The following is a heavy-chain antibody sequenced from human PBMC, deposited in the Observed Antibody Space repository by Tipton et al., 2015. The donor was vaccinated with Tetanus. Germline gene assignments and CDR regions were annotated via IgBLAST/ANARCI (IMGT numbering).Heavy chain of an antibody. CDR2: IIPIFGTA. D-gene: IGHD2-2*02. J-gene: IGHJ4*02. CDR1: GGTFSSYA. V-gene: IGHV1-69*01. Sequence: QSGPEVKKPGSSVKVSCKASGGTFSSYAISWVRQAPGQGLEWMGGIIPIFGTANYAQKFQGRVTITADESTSTACMELSSLRSEGTAVYYCARGPRYCSSTSCYTFDYWGQGTLVTVSS. CDR3: ARGPRYCSSTSCYTFDY.